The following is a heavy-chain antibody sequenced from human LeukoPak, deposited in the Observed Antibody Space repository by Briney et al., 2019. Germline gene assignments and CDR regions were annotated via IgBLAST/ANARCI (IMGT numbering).Heavy chain of an antibody. V-gene: IGHV3-21*01. CDR2: ISSSSSYI. CDR1: GFTFSSYS. J-gene: IGHJ4*02. D-gene: IGHD1-7*01. Sequence: GGSLRLSCAASGFTFSSYSMNWVRQAPGKGLEWVSSISSSSSYIYYADSVKGRFTISRDNAKNSLYLQMNSLRAEDTAVYFCTRAPTGTTGGFWGRGTLVTVSS. CDR3: TRAPTGTTGGF.